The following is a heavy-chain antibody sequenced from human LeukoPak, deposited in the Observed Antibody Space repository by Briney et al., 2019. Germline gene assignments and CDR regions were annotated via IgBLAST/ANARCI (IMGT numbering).Heavy chain of an antibody. Sequence: SVKVSCKASGFTFTSSAVQWVRQARGQRLEWIGWIVVGSGNTNYAQKFRERVTITRDMSTSTAYMELSSLRSEDTAVYYCAAPMYDSHAFDIWGQGTMVTVSS. CDR1: GFTFTSSA. V-gene: IGHV1-58*01. D-gene: IGHD3-22*01. J-gene: IGHJ3*02. CDR3: AAPMYDSHAFDI. CDR2: IVVGSGNT.